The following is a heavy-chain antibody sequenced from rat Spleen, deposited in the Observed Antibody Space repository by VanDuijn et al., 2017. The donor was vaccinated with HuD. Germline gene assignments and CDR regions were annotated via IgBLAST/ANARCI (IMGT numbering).Heavy chain of an antibody. Sequence: EVQLLESGGGLVQAGRAVKLSSVASGITFNKYRMTWIRQAPGKGLAWVATITPVGGTTYYADTVEGRFTVSREDGESTLYLQMNSLRSEDTATYYCTRENWVFDYWSQGVMVTVSS. D-gene: IGHD5-1*01. CDR2: ITPVGGTT. CDR1: GITFNKYR. CDR3: TRENWVFDY. V-gene: IGHV5-31*01. J-gene: IGHJ2*01.